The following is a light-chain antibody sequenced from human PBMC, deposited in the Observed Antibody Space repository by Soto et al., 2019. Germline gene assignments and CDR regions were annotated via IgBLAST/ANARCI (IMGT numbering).Light chain of an antibody. CDR2: GAS. CDR1: QTIRSNY. J-gene: IGKJ1*01. CDR3: QQYGSSPWT. V-gene: IGKV3-20*01. Sequence: ETVLTQSPGTLSLSPGERATLSCRASQTIRSNYLAWYRQTPGQAPRLLIYGASNRATGIADRFSGSGSGTDFTLIISRPEPEDFALYYCQQYGSSPWTFGQGTRWKSN.